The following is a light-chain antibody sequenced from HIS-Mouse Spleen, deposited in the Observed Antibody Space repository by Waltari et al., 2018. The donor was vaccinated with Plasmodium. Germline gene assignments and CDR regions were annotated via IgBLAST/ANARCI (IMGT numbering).Light chain of an antibody. CDR1: QSVSSN. Sequence: EIVMTQSPATLSVSPGERATLSCRASQSVSSNLAWYQQKPGQAPRLLIDCASTSATGIPARFSVSGSGTEFTLTISSLQSEDFAVYYCQQYNNWSFTFGPGTKVDIK. V-gene: IGKV3-15*01. CDR2: CAS. CDR3: QQYNNWSFT. J-gene: IGKJ3*01.